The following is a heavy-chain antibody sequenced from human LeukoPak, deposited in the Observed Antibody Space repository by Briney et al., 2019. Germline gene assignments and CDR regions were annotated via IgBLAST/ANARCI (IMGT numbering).Heavy chain of an antibody. CDR1: GGSISTSNYY. CDR2: INHSGST. CDR3: ARGTSKRILRYFPY. J-gene: IGHJ4*02. Sequence: SETLSLTCTVSGGSISTSNYYWGWIRQPPGKGLEWIGEINHSGSTNYNPSLKSRVTISVDTSKNQFSLKLSSVTAADTAVYYCARGTSKRILRYFPYWGQGTLVTVSS. V-gene: IGHV4-39*07. D-gene: IGHD3-9*01.